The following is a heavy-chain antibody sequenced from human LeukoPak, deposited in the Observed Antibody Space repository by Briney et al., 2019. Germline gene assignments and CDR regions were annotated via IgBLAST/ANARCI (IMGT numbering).Heavy chain of an antibody. J-gene: IGHJ4*02. V-gene: IGHV3-23*05. CDR3: AKTKSRLRFFVL. CDR2: IFASGSTT. CDR1: GFTFSGYA. D-gene: IGHD3-3*01. Sequence: GGSLRLSCAASGFTFSGYAMNWVRQAPGRGLEWVSLIFASGSTTKYADSVKGRFTISRDNSKNTLYLQMNSLRAEDTAVYYCAKTKSRLRFFVLWGQGTLVTVSS.